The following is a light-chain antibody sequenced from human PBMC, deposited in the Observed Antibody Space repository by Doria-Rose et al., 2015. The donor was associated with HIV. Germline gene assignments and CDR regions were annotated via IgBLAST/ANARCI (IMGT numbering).Light chain of an antibody. V-gene: IGKV3-15*01. CDR3: HQYNNWPT. J-gene: IGKJ5*01. CDR1: QSVSTD. Sequence: TQSPETLSVSLGESATLSCRASQSVSTDLAWYQHKPGQAPRLLIWGASTSATGIPARFSGSGSGTEFTLTISSLQSEDFAIYFCHQYNNWPTFGQGTRLDIK. CDR2: GAS.